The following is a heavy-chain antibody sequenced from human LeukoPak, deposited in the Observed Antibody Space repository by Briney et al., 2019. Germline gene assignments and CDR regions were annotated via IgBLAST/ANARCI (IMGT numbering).Heavy chain of an antibody. CDR1: GGSISSYY. CDR3: ARGTYYYENWYFDL. CDR2: IYTGGST. V-gene: IGHV4-4*07. D-gene: IGHD3-22*01. Sequence: SETLSLTCTVSGGSISSYYWSWIRQPAGKGLEWIGRIYTGGSTNYNPSLKSRVTMSVDTSKNQFSLKLSSVTAADTAVYYCARGTYYYENWYFDLWGRGTLVTVSS. J-gene: IGHJ2*01.